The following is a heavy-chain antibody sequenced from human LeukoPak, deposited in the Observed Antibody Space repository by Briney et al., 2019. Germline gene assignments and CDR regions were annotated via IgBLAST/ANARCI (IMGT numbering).Heavy chain of an antibody. CDR2: INHREDT. J-gene: IGHJ6*03. CDR1: GESFSGYS. CDR3: ARRKGSATLIRGGISHSYYYYYLDV. Sequence: SETLSLTCVVYGESFSGYSWNWIRQPPGKGREWIGEINHREDTNYNPSLKRRVTISADTSKNQFSLRLSSVTAADTAVYYCARRKGSATLIRGGISHSYYYYYLDVWGKGTTVTISS. D-gene: IGHD3-10*01. V-gene: IGHV4-34*01.